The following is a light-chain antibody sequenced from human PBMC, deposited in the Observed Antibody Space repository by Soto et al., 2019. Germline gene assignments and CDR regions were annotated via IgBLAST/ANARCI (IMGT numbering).Light chain of an antibody. Sequence: EIVLTQSPASLSLSPGERATLSCRASQSVDSHLFWYQQKPGQAPRLLIFAASNRATGIPVRFSGSGSGTDFTLAINRLEPDDFAVYYCQQRSDWPITFGQGTRLEIK. CDR1: QSVDSH. J-gene: IGKJ5*01. CDR3: QQRSDWPIT. CDR2: AAS. V-gene: IGKV3-11*01.